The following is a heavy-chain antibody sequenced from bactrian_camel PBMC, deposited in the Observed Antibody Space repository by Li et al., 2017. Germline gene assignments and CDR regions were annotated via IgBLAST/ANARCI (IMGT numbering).Heavy chain of an antibody. CDR3: AADSNYNCLYVFWRNRNYKH. Sequence: VQLVESGGGSVQAGGSLRLSCLALYFPYDTNNRMGWFRQVPGKEREGVAIIQPFSDAKYYADSVKGRFTISQDPTKNAVYLLMDTLKPEDTATYYCAADSNYNCLYVFWRNRNYKHWGQGTQVTVS. V-gene: IGHV3S60*01. D-gene: IGHD3*01. CDR1: YFPYDTNNR. J-gene: IGHJ4*01. CDR2: IQPFSDAK.